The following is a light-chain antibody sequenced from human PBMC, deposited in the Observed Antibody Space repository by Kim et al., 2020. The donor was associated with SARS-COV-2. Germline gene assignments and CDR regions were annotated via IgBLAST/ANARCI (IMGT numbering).Light chain of an antibody. Sequence: VLTQSPATLSLSPGERATLSCRASQGINNYLAWYQQRPDQAPRLLIYDASKRATGIPARFSGSGLGTDFTLTISSLEPEDFAVYYCHHARTFGGGTKLEI. V-gene: IGKV3D-11*01. CDR2: DAS. J-gene: IGKJ4*01. CDR1: QGINNY. CDR3: HHART.